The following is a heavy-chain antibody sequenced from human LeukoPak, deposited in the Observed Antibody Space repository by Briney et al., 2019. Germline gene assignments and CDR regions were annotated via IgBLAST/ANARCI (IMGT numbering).Heavy chain of an antibody. D-gene: IGHD6-13*01. V-gene: IGHV4-34*01. J-gene: IGHJ4*02. Sequence: PSETLSLTCAVYGGSFRGYYWSWIRQPPGKGLEWIGEINHSGSTNYNPSLKSRVTISVDTSKNQFSLKLSSVTAADTAVYYCASYSSSWYPRFDYWGQGTLVTVSS. CDR2: INHSGST. CDR1: GGSFRGYY. CDR3: ASYSSSWYPRFDY.